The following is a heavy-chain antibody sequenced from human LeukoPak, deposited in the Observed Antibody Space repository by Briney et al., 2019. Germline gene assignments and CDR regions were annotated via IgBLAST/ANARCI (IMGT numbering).Heavy chain of an antibody. D-gene: IGHD6-19*01. V-gene: IGHV4-59*08. CDR3: ASGVAHSSAWSPLFDS. CDR1: GGSISSYY. CDR2: IYYTGRT. Sequence: SETLSLTCTVSGGSISSYYWSWVRQSPGEGLEWIGYIYYTGRTNYSPSLKSRVTVSLDTSKNQLSLKLTSVTAADTAVYYCASGVAHSSAWSPLFDSWGQGTLVTVSS. J-gene: IGHJ5*01.